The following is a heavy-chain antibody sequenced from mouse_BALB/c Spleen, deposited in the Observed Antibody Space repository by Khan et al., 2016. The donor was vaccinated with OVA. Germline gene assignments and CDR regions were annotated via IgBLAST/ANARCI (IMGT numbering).Heavy chain of an antibody. CDR2: IWSAGST. CDR1: GFSLTNYS. V-gene: IGHV2-2*02. D-gene: IGHD2-4*01. Sequence: VQLQESGPGLVQPSQSLSITCTVSGFSLTNYSVHWVRQSPGKGLEWLGVIWSAGSTDYNAAFISRLTIRKDNSRSPVFFKMNSLQPNDTAIYYCARRGYDYGRGALFAYWGQGTLVTVSA. CDR3: ARRGYDYGRGALFAY. J-gene: IGHJ3*01.